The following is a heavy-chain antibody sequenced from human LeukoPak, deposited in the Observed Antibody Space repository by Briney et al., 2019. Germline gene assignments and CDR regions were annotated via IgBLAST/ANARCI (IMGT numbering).Heavy chain of an antibody. CDR2: IRSKAYGATT. V-gene: IGHV3-49*04. CDR1: GFTFRYFA. CDR3: TTRELPITRATVPITGMTVDY. Sequence: PGGSLRLSCTTSGFTFRYFAMTWVRQAPGKGLEWVGFIRSKAYGATTDYAASVKGRFTISRHDSKSVAYLQMNSLRTEDTAVYYCTTRELPITRATVPITGMTVDYWGQGTLVTVSS. J-gene: IGHJ4*02. D-gene: IGHD1-20*01.